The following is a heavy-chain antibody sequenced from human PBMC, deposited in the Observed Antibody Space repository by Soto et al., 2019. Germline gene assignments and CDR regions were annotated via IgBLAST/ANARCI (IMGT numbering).Heavy chain of an antibody. D-gene: IGHD3-10*01. CDR1: GGSISSYY. Sequence: LSLTCTVSGGSISSYYWSWIRQPAGKGLEWIGRIYTSGSTNYNPSLKSRVTMSVDTSKNQFSLKLSSVTAADTAVYYCAREAWGYGSGPAFDIWGQGTMVTVSS. J-gene: IGHJ3*02. CDR2: IYTSGST. CDR3: AREAWGYGSGPAFDI. V-gene: IGHV4-4*07.